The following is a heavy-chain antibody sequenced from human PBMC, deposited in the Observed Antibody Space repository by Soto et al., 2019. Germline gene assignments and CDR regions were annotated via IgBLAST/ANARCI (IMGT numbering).Heavy chain of an antibody. Sequence: QVQLVQSGAEVKKPGASVKVSCKASGYTFTNYYMHWVRQAPGQGLEWMGVINPNGGSTDYAQKFQGRVTLTRDTSTSAVYMELSSLGSDDTAVYYCARVNSNSNNWVGFDYWGQGTLVTVSS. D-gene: IGHD6-13*01. CDR3: ARVNSNSNNWVGFDY. V-gene: IGHV1-46*01. CDR1: GYTFTNYY. CDR2: INPNGGST. J-gene: IGHJ4*02.